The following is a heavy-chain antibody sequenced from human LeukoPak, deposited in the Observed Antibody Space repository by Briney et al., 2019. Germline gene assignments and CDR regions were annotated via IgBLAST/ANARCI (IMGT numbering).Heavy chain of an antibody. CDR2: ISYDGSNK. V-gene: IGHV3-30-3*01. D-gene: IGHD1-1*01. CDR3: ARGTTGTTKFDY. Sequence: GGSLRLSCAASGFTFSSYAMHWVRQAPGKGLEWVAVISYDGSNKYYADSAKGRFTISRDNSKNTLYLQMNSLRAEDTAVYYCARGTTGTTKFDYWGQGTLVTVSS. CDR1: GFTFSSYA. J-gene: IGHJ4*02.